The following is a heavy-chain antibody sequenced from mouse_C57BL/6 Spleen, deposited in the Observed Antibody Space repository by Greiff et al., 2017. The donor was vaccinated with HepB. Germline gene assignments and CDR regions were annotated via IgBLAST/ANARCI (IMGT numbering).Heavy chain of an antibody. J-gene: IGHJ3*01. CDR2: IDPSDSET. CDR3: ARVYDGYPAWFAY. D-gene: IGHD2-3*01. CDR1: GYTFTSYW. Sequence: VQLQQSGAELVRPGSSVKLSCKASGYTFTSYWMHWVKQRPIQGLEWIGNIDPSDSETHYNQKFKDKATLTVDKSSSTAYMQLSSLTSEDSAVYYCARVYDGYPAWFAYWGQGTLVTVPA. V-gene: IGHV1-52*01.